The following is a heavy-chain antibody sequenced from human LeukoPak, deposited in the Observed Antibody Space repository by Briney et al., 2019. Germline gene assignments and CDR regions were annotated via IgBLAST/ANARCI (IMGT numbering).Heavy chain of an antibody. CDR1: GGSISSYY. CDR3: AREGTWIQSPSTY. J-gene: IGHJ4*02. D-gene: IGHD5-18*01. V-gene: IGHV4-59*01. CDR2: IYYSGST. Sequence: SETLSLTCTVSGGSISSYYWSWIRQPAGEVLEWVGYIYYSGSTNYNPSLKSRVTISVDTSKNQFSLKLSSVTAADTAVYYCAREGTWIQSPSTYWGQGTLVTVSS.